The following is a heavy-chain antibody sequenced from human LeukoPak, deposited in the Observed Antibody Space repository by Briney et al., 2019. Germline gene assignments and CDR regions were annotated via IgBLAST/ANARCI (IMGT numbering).Heavy chain of an antibody. CDR2: IKEDGSEE. CDR3: ARLAPYYGTGII. J-gene: IGHJ3*02. CDR1: GFTFSPYW. V-gene: IGHV3-7*01. Sequence: GGSLRLSCAASGFTFSPYWMSWVRQAPGKGLEWVATIKEDGSEECYVDSVEGRFTISRDNAKKSLYLQMGSLRAEDTAVYYCARLAPYYGTGIIWGQGTVVTVSS. D-gene: IGHD3-10*01.